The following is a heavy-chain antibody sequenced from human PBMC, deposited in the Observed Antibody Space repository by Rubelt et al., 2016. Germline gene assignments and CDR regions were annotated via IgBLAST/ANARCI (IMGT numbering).Heavy chain of an antibody. D-gene: IGHD3-10*01. CDR1: GGSISSSSYY. V-gene: IGHV4-61*05. Sequence: QLQLQESGPGLVKPSETLSLTCTVSGGSISSSSYYWGWIRQPPGKGLEWIGYIYYSGSTNYNPPRKSGVTISVDESKNQFSLKLSSVTAADTAVDYCAIGMSPYGSGDYWGQGTLVTVSS. J-gene: IGHJ4*02. CDR2: IYYSGST. CDR3: AIGMSPYGSGDY.